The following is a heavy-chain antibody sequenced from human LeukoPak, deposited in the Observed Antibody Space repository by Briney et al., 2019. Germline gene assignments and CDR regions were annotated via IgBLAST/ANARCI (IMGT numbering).Heavy chain of an antibody. Sequence: LTGRSLRLSCSTSGFTFGDYAMSWVRQAPEKGLEWVGFIQAKAYGGATKYAASVNGRFSISRDDSQSIANLQMNDLKTEDTAVYYCTRAPHPRCSSSGCYLDYWGQGTLVTVSS. CDR1: GFTFGDYA. CDR2: IQAKAYGGAT. V-gene: IGHV3-49*04. CDR3: TRAPHPRCSSSGCYLDY. J-gene: IGHJ4*02. D-gene: IGHD2-2*01.